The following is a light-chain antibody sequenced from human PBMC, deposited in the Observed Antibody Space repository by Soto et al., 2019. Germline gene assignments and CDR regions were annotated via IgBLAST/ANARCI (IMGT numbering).Light chain of an antibody. CDR1: SSNIGAGYD. CDR2: GNS. J-gene: IGLJ2*01. V-gene: IGLV1-40*01. CDR3: QSYDSGLSGSV. Sequence: QPVLTQPPSVSGAPGQRVTISCSGTSSNIGAGYDVQWYKQSPGAAPKLIIQGNSNRPSGVPDRFSGSKSDTSASLAITGLQAEDEADYYCQSYDSGLSGSVFGGGTKLTVL.